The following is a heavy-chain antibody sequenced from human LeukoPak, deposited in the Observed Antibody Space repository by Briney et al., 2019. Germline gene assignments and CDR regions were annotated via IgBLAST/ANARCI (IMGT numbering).Heavy chain of an antibody. CDR3: ARGTVAGLDY. D-gene: IGHD6-13*01. CDR1: GGFISNNY. V-gene: IGHV4-4*07. CDR2: IYTSGST. J-gene: IGHJ4*02. Sequence: SETLSLTCTVSGGFISNNYWSWIRQPAGKGLEWIGLIYTSGSTNYSPSLKSRVTMSVDTSRKKFSLKLNSVTAADTAVYYCARGTVAGLDYWGQGTLVTVSS.